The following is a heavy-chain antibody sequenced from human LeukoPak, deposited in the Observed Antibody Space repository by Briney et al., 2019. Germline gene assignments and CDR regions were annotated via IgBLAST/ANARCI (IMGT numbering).Heavy chain of an antibody. Sequence: GESLKISCKGSGYSFSNYWIAWVRQMPGKGLEWMEIIYPDDSNTRYSPSFQGQVTISADRSISIASLQWSSLKASDTAMYYCARTNLWFGELDAFDIWGQGTLVTVSS. CDR1: GYSFSNYW. D-gene: IGHD3-10*01. CDR2: IYPDDSNT. CDR3: ARTNLWFGELDAFDI. V-gene: IGHV5-51*01. J-gene: IGHJ3*02.